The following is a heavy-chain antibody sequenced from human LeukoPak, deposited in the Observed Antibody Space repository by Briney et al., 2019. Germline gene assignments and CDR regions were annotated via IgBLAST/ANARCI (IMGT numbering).Heavy chain of an antibody. J-gene: IGHJ4*02. CDR3: ARGYHYDFWSGYYGFDY. V-gene: IGHV4-39*07. Sequence: SETLSLTCTVSGGSISSSSYYWGWIRQPPGKGLEWIGSIYYSGSTYYNPSLKSRVTISVDTSKNQFSLKLSSVTAADTAVYYCARGYHYDFWSGYYGFDYWGQGTLVTVSS. CDR1: GGSISSSSYY. D-gene: IGHD3-3*01. CDR2: IYYSGST.